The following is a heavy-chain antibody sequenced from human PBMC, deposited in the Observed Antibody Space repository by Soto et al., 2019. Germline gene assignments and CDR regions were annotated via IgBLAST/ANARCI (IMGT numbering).Heavy chain of an antibody. D-gene: IGHD4-17*01. CDR3: AKDMQSYGDYDYYCYGMDV. CDR1: GFTFSTYG. J-gene: IGHJ6*02. Sequence: QVQLVESGGGEVQPGRSLTISCAASGFTFSTYGMHWVRQTPGKGLEGVAVISYDGTNKFYSASVKGRFTISRDNFKNTLTLQMNSLRADDTAVYSCAKDMQSYGDYDYYCYGMDVWGLGTRVTVSS. V-gene: IGHV3-30*18. CDR2: ISYDGTNK.